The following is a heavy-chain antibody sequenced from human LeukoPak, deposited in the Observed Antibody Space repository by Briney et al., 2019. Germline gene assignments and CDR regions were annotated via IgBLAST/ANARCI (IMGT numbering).Heavy chain of an antibody. CDR3: AREERIGGWYCGFDY. CDR2: ISYDGSNK. CDR1: GFTFSSYA. D-gene: IGHD6-19*01. J-gene: IGHJ4*02. V-gene: IGHV3-30*04. Sequence: PGRSLRLSCAASGFTFSSYAMHWVRQAPGKGLEWVAVISYDGSNKYYADSVKGRFTISRDNSKNTLYLQMNSLRAEDTAVYYCAREERIGGWYCGFDYWGQGTLVTVSS.